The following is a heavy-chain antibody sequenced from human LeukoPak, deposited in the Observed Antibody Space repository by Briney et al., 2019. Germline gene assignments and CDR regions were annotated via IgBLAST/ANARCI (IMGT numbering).Heavy chain of an antibody. D-gene: IGHD6-19*01. Sequence: SETLSLTCTVSGGSISSYYWSWIRQPAGKGLEWIGRIYISGSTNYNPSLKSRVTMSVDTSKNQFSLKLSSVTAADTAVYYCARDRTVVGSSRTNWFDPWGQGTLVTVSS. CDR2: IYISGST. V-gene: IGHV4-4*07. CDR3: ARDRTVVGSSRTNWFDP. J-gene: IGHJ5*02. CDR1: GGSISSYY.